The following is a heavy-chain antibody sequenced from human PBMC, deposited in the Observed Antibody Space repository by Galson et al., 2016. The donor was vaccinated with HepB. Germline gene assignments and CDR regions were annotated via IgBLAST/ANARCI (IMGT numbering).Heavy chain of an antibody. V-gene: IGHV6-1*01. CDR3: VKSVWLGRGFVS. J-gene: IGHJ4*02. D-gene: IGHD6-19*01. CDR2: TYYRSEWRY. CDR1: GDSVSNNIDG. Sequence: CAISGDSVSNNIDGWNWIRQSPSRGLEWLGRTYYRSEWRYDYAPSVQSRISINPDTSKNQFSLHLNSVTPEDTAVYYCVKSVWLGRGFVSWGQGTQVTVSS.